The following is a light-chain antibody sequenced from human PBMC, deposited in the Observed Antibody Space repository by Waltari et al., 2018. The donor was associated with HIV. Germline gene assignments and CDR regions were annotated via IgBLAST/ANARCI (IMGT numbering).Light chain of an antibody. J-gene: IGLJ1*01. CDR3: CSYAGSRRV. V-gene: IGLV2-23*02. CDR2: EVN. CDR1: CSDVGSYTL. Sequence: QSALTQPASASGPPGQSITIPCTGTCSDVGSYTLLSWYQQYPGKAPKLMIYEVNKRPSWISNRFSGSKSGNTASLTISGLQAEDEADYYCCSYAGSRRVFGTGTKVTVL.